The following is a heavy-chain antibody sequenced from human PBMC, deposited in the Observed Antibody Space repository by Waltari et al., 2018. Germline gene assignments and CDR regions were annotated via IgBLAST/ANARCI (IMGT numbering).Heavy chain of an antibody. D-gene: IGHD3-22*01. J-gene: IGHJ4*02. CDR3: ARNYYDSSGYFLPFDY. CDR2: INPNSGGT. CDR1: GSTFTGYY. V-gene: IGHV1-2*02. Sequence: QVQLVQSGAEVKKPGASVKVSCKASGSTFTGYYMHWVRQAPGQGLEWMGWINPNSGGTNYAQKFQGRVTMTRDTSISTAYMELSRLRSDDTAVYYCARNYYDSSGYFLPFDYRGQGTLVTVSS.